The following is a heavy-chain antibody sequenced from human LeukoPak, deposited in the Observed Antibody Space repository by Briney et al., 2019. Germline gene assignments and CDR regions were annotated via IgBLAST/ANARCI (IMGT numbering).Heavy chain of an antibody. CDR3: AKEQTMVRGEIIPFFDY. CDR2: ISGSGGST. J-gene: IGHJ4*02. D-gene: IGHD3-10*01. Sequence: PSGGSLRLSCAASGFTVSSNYMSWVRQAPGKGLEWVSAISGSGGSTYYADSVKGRFTISRDNSKNTLYLQMNSLRAEDTAVYYCAKEQTMVRGEIIPFFDYWGQGTLVTVSS. CDR1: GFTVSSNY. V-gene: IGHV3-23*01.